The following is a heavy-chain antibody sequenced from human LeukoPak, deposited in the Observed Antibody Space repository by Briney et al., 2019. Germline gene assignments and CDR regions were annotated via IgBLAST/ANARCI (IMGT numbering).Heavy chain of an antibody. V-gene: IGHV3-30*04. Sequence: GGSLRLSCAASGFTFSSYAMHWVRQAPGKGLEWVAVISYDGSNKYYADSVKGRFTISRDNSKNTLYLQMNSLRAEDTAVYYCASGGGGYYSPTFDYWGQGTLVTVSS. D-gene: IGHD3-3*01. J-gene: IGHJ4*02. CDR1: GFTFSSYA. CDR3: ASGGGGYYSPTFDY. CDR2: ISYDGSNK.